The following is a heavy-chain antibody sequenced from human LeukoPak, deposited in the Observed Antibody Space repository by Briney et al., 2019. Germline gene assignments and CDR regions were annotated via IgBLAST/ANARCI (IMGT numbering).Heavy chain of an antibody. J-gene: IGHJ5*02. CDR2: IYYSGST. CDR3: ARGYASSGWYPYDL. CDR1: GGSISSSIYY. V-gene: IGHV4-39*01. D-gene: IGHD6-19*01. Sequence: PSETLSLTCTVSGGSISSSIYYWGWIRQPPGKGLEWIGSIYYSGSTYYNPSLKSRVTISVDTSKNQFSLKLSSVTAADTAVYYCARGYASSGWYPYDLWGQGTLVTVSS.